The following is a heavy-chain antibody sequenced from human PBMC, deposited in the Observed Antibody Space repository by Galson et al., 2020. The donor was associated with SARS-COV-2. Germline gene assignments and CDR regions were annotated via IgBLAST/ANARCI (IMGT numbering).Heavy chain of an antibody. J-gene: IGHJ4*02. Sequence: GWSLRLSCAASGFTFSSYTFTWVRQAPGKGLEWISYISSSSYTISYADSVKGRFTISRDNAKNSLFLQMNSLRADDTAVYYCASRYCSGGACYLDYWGQGTLVTVSS. CDR1: GFTFSSYT. CDR2: ISSSSYTI. CDR3: ASRYCSGGACYLDY. V-gene: IGHV3-48*04. D-gene: IGHD2-15*01.